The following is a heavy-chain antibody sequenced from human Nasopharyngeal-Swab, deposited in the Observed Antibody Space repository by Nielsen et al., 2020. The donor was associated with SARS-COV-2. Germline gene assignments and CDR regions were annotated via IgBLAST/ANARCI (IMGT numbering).Heavy chain of an antibody. CDR2: VSSDGSNK. D-gene: IGHD6-25*01. CDR3: AAGTWYRGGYDAFDV. V-gene: IGHV3-30*03. CDR1: GFTFSDYG. J-gene: IGHJ3*01. Sequence: GGSLRLSFAASGFTFSDYGIQWVRQAQGKGLEWVGVVSSDGSNKYYSDSAKGRFALSRDNSKNTVDLQMNSLTAEDTAVYYCAAGTWYRGGYDAFDVWGQGTVVTVSS.